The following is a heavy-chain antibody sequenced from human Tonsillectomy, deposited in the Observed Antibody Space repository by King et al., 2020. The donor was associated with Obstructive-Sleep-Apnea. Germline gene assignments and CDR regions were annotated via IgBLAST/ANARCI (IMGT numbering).Heavy chain of an antibody. CDR2: ISVSGGST. D-gene: IGHD5-18*01. CDR1: GFTFSSYA. J-gene: IGHJ3*02. Sequence: VQLVESGGGLVQPGGSLRLSCAASGFTFSSYAMSWVRQAQGKGLEYVSAISVSGGSTYYADSVKGRFTISRDNSKNTLYLQMNSLRAEDTAVYYCAKGGYNYGDAFDIWGQGTMVTVSS. V-gene: IGHV3-23*04. CDR3: AKGGYNYGDAFDI.